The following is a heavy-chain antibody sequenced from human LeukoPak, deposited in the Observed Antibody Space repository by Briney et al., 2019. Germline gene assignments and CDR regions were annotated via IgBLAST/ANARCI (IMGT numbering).Heavy chain of an antibody. D-gene: IGHD3-9*01. CDR2: ISYSGTT. J-gene: IGHJ4*02. CDR3: ARDKGLPQAFDI. Sequence: SETLSLTCTVSGGSISSFYWNWIRQPPGKGLEYIGYISYSGTTSYNPSLKSRVTISVDTSKNQFSLKLTSVTAADTAVYYCARDKGLPQAFDIWGQGTLVTVSS. CDR1: GGSISSFY. V-gene: IGHV4-59*01.